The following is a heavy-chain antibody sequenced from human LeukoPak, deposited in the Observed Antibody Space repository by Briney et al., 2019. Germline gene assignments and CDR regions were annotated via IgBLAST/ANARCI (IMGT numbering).Heavy chain of an antibody. CDR1: GFTFSSYS. D-gene: IGHD6-13*01. V-gene: IGHV3-48*01. CDR2: ISSSSSTI. Sequence: GGSLRLSCAASGFTFSSYSMNWVRQAPGKGLEWVSYISSSSSTIYYADSVKGRFTISRDNAKNSLYLQMNSLRAEDTAVYYCARDHGSSWYPEVWWFDPWGQGTLVTVSS. CDR3: ARDHGSSWYPEVWWFDP. J-gene: IGHJ5*02.